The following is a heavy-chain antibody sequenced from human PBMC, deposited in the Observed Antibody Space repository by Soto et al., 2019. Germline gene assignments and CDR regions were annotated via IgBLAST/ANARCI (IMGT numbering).Heavy chain of an antibody. D-gene: IGHD2-15*01. CDR2: ISGGGGTT. CDR1: GFTFNSYA. Sequence: GSLRLSCAASGFTFNSYAMSWVRQAPGKGLEWVSAISGGGGTTYYADSVKGRFTISRDNSKNTLSLQMNSLRVEDTAVYYCATLDTAEIQTAAYWGQGTLVTVSS. CDR3: ATLDTAEIQTAAY. V-gene: IGHV3-23*01. J-gene: IGHJ4*02.